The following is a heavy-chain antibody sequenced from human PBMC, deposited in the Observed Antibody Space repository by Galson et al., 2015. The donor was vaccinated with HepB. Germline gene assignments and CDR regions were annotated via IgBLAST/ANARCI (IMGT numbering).Heavy chain of an antibody. D-gene: IGHD1-26*01. CDR1: GGTFSSYA. V-gene: IGHV1-69*13. CDR3: AGVMRYSGSYYYFDY. CDR2: IIPIFGTA. Sequence: SVKVSCKASGGTFSSYAISWVRQAPGQGLEWMGGIIPIFGTANYAQKFQGRVTITADESTSTAYMELSSLRSEDTAVYYCAGVMRYSGSYYYFDYWGQGTLVTVSS. J-gene: IGHJ4*02.